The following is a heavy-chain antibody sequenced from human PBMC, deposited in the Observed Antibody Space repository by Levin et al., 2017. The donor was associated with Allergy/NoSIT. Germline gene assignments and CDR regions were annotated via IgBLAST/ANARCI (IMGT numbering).Heavy chain of an antibody. J-gene: IGHJ4*02. Sequence: ASVKVSCKASKYTFTDYYIHWVRQAPGLGLEWMGWINPDSGGTDYAQKFQGRVTMARDTSISTAYMELTNLRSDDTAVYYCAREGILCSSTTCPFDYWGQGTLFTVSS. CDR1: KYTFTDYY. CDR2: INPDSGGT. CDR3: AREGILCSSTTCPFDY. D-gene: IGHD2-2*01. V-gene: IGHV1-2*02.